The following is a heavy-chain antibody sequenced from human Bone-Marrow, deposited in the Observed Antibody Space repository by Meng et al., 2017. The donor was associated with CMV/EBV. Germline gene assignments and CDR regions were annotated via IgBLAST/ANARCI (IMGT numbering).Heavy chain of an antibody. CDR3: ARSPGGQQLERSYYYYGMDV. CDR1: AGTFSSYA. V-gene: IGHV1-69*05. D-gene: IGHD6-13*01. Sequence: SVKVSCKASAGTFSSYAISWVRQAPGQGLEWMGGIIPIFGTANYAQKFQGRVTITTDESTSTASMELSSLRSEDTAVYYCARSPGGQQLERSYYYYGMDVWGQGTTVTVSS. CDR2: IIPIFGTA. J-gene: IGHJ6*02.